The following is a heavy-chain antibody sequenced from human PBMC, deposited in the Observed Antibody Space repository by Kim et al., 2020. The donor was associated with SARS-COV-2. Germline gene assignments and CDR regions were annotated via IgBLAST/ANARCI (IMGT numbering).Heavy chain of an antibody. J-gene: IGHJ4*02. CDR2: ISGSGGST. V-gene: IGHV3-23*01. Sequence: GGSLRLSCAASGFTFSSYAVSWVRQAPGKGLEWVSAISGSGGSTYYADSVKGRFTISRDNSKNTLYLQMNSMRAEDTAVYYCAKDIFFGAAGNFDYWGQGTLVTVSS. CDR3: AKDIFFGAAGNFDY. CDR1: GFTFSSYA. D-gene: IGHD6-13*01.